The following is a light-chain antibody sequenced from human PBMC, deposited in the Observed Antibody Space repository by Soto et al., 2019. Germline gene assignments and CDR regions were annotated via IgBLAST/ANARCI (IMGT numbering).Light chain of an antibody. V-gene: IGKV1-39*01. CDR3: QQYFEWPPMT. CDR2: AAS. Sequence: DIQMTQSPSSLSASVGDRVTITCRASQSISSYLNWYQQKPGKAPKLLIYAASSLQSGVPSRFSGSVSGTDFTLTISSLQPEDSAIYYCQQYFEWPPMTFGQGTKVDIK. CDR1: QSISSY. J-gene: IGKJ1*01.